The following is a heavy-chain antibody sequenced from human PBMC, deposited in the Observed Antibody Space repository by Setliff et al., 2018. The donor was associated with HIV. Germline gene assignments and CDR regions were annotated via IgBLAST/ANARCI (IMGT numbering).Heavy chain of an antibody. V-gene: IGHV4-39*01. D-gene: IGHD3-10*01. CDR3: ARPHPGRGGGAWFDP. Sequence: SETLSLTCSVSGGSISSRSYYWSWIRQPAGKGLEWIGNVLSGRDTYYNPSLKSRVTVSVDTSKNQFSLTLRSVTAADTAVYYCARPHPGRGGGAWFDPWGQGTLVTVSS. J-gene: IGHJ5*02. CDR1: GGSISSRSYY. CDR2: VLSGRDT.